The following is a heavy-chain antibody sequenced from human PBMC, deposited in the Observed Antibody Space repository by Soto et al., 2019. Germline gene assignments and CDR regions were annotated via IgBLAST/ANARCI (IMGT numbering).Heavy chain of an antibody. J-gene: IGHJ4*02. D-gene: IGHD5-12*01. CDR2: IFSNDEK. V-gene: IGHV2-26*01. Sequence: QVTLKESGPVLVKPTETLTLTCTVSGFSLSNARMGVSWIRQPPGKALEWLAHIFSNDEKSYSTSLKSRLTISKDTSKSQVVLTMTNMDPVDTATYYCARFSRGNGYDYTMGYYFDYWGQGTLVTVSS. CDR3: ARFSRGNGYDYTMGYYFDY. CDR1: GFSLSNARMG.